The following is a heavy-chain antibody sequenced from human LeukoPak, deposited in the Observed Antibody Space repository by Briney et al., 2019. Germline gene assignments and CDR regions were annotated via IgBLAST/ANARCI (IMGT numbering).Heavy chain of an antibody. CDR1: GFTFSSYA. J-gene: IGHJ6*02. V-gene: IGHV3-23*01. D-gene: IGHD4-17*01. CDR3: ARELRPLYYYGTDV. CDR2: ISGSGGST. Sequence: AGGSLRLSCAASGFTFSSYAMSWVRQAPGKGLEWVSAISGSGGSTYYADSVKGRFTISRDNSKNTLYLQMDSLRAEDTAVYYCARELRPLYYYGTDVWGQGTTVTVSS.